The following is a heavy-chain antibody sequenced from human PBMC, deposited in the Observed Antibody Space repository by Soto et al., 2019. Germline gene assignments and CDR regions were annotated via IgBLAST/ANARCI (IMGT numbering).Heavy chain of an antibody. D-gene: IGHD2-8*02. CDR1: GFTFSSYS. CDR3: ARISTGYYDYMDV. CDR2: ISSSSSTI. Sequence: EVQLVESGGGLVQPGGSLRLSCAASGFTFSSYSMNWVRQAPGKGLEWVSYISSSSSTIYYADSVKGRFTISRDNAKNSLYLQMNSLRAEDTAVYYCARISTGYYDYMDVWGKGTTVTVSS. V-gene: IGHV3-48*01. J-gene: IGHJ6*03.